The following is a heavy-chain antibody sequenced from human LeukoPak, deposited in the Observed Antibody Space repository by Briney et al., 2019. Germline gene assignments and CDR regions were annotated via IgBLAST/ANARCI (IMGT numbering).Heavy chain of an antibody. CDR1: GFTFSSNY. D-gene: IGHD6-13*01. V-gene: IGHV3-53*01. CDR2: IYSGGST. CDR3: ARDSSSDYFDY. J-gene: IGHJ4*02. Sequence: GGSLRLSCAASGFTFSSNYMSWVRQAPGKGLEWVSVIYSGGSTYYADSVKGRFTISRDNSRNTLYLQMNSLRAEDTAVYYCARDSSSDYFDYWGQGTLVTVSS.